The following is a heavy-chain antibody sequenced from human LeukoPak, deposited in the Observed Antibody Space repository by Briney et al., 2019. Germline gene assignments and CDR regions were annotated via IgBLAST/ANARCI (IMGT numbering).Heavy chain of an antibody. J-gene: IGHJ4*02. V-gene: IGHV4-59*08. Sequence: SETLSLTCTVSGGSISSYYWSWIRQPPGKGLEWIGNIYSSGSTNYNPSLKSRVSISVDTSKKQFSLKLSSVTAADTAVCYCARRVAGAGFGYWGQGTLVTVSS. CDR2: IYSSGST. CDR3: ARRVAGAGFGY. D-gene: IGHD6-19*01. CDR1: GGSISSYY.